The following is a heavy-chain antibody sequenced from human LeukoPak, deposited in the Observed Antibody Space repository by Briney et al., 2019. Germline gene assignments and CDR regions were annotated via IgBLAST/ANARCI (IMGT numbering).Heavy chain of an antibody. J-gene: IGHJ4*02. CDR2: ISSSSAYI. CDR3: ARCRHRGPPDANSDY. D-gene: IGHD1-14*01. Sequence: PGGSLRLSCAASGFTFSSYSMIWVRQAPGKGLEWVSSISSSSAYIYYADSGKGRFTISRDNAKNSLYLQMNSLRAEDTAVYYCARCRHRGPPDANSDYWGQGTLVTVSS. V-gene: IGHV3-21*01. CDR1: GFTFSSYS.